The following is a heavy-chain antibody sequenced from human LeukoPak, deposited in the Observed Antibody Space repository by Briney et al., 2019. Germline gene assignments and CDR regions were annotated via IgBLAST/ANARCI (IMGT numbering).Heavy chain of an antibody. CDR3: ARDAGRTLDL. D-gene: IGHD1-7*01. V-gene: IGHV3-7*03. CDR2: IKQDGSAK. CDR1: GFALSNHW. J-gene: IGHJ2*01. Sequence: GGSLRLSCTASGFALSNHWMNWVGQAPGKGLEWVANIKQDGSAKYCVDSVKGRFTISRDNTKNSLYLQMNSLRAEDTALYYCARDAGRTLDLWGRGTLVTVSS.